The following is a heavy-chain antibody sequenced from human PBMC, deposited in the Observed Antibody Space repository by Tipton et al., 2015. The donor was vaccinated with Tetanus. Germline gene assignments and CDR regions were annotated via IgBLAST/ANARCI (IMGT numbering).Heavy chain of an antibody. V-gene: IGHV4-59*01. CDR1: GGSISGYY. D-gene: IGHD6-13*01. CDR2: IYYTGST. J-gene: IGHJ4*02. Sequence: TLSLTCTVSGGSISGYYWTWMRQPPGKGLEWLGYIYYTGSTNHNPSLKSRVTISMDRSKNQISLQLTSVTAADTAVYFCAGVTAQRTELYFDHWGQGTLVTVSS. CDR3: AGVTAQRTELYFDH.